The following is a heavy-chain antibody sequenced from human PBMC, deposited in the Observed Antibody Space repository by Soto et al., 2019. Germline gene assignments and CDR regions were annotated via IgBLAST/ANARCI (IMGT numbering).Heavy chain of an antibody. CDR1: GGSISNGGYS. CDR2: IYNSGST. CDR3: ARVINAQGYAFWSAGRGS. J-gene: IGHJ5*02. Sequence: AVSGGSISNGGYSWTWIRQQPGKGREWIGYIYNSGSTYYNPSLKSRVTISVDRSKNQFSLKLSSVTAADTAVYYCARVINAQGYAFWSAGRGSWCQGTLGTDSA. V-gene: IGHV4-30-2*01. D-gene: IGHD3-3*01.